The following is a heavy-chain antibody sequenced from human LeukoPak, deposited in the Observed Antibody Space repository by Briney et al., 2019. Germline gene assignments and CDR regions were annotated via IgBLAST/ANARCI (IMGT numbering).Heavy chain of an antibody. Sequence: PGGSLRLSCSASGFTFSTYAMHWVRQAPGKGLEYVSGISGDGARAFYADSVKGRFTISRDNSKNTLYVQMTSLRTEDTAVYYSVYQVQGVVKWGQGTLVTVSS. CDR1: GFTFSTYA. CDR2: ISGDGARA. J-gene: IGHJ4*02. V-gene: IGHV3-64*05. D-gene: IGHD3-3*01. CDR3: VYQVQGVVK.